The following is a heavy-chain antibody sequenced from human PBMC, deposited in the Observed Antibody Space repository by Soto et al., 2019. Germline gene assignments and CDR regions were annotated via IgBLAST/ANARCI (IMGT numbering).Heavy chain of an antibody. Sequence: QVPLQESGPGLVKPSEALSLTVAVSGASISSNWWTWVRLPPGKGLECIGEIYHDGRPNYSPSLKSRVTMSIDKSNNHFSLQLTSVTAADTAVYDCARRTRGSGWYFDLWGRGTLVTVSS. CDR2: IYHDGRP. CDR1: GASISSNW. J-gene: IGHJ2*01. CDR3: ARRTRGSGWYFDL. V-gene: IGHV4-4*02. D-gene: IGHD3-10*01.